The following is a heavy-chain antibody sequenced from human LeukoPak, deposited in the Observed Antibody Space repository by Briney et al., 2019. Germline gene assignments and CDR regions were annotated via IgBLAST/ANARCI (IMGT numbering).Heavy chain of an antibody. CDR1: GFTFSNYA. V-gene: IGHV3-30*03. CDR3: ASRFEWLSSFDY. Sequence: PGRSLRLSCAASGFTFSNYAMHWVRQAPGKGLEWVALISHDGSSEYYGDSMKGRLTISRDNSRNTFYLQMNSLRAEDTAVYYCASRFEWLSSFDYWGQGTLVTVSS. D-gene: IGHD3-3*01. J-gene: IGHJ4*02. CDR2: ISHDGSSE.